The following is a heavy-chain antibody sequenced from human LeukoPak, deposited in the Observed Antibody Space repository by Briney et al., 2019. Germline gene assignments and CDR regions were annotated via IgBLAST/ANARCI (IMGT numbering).Heavy chain of an antibody. CDR3: AKALSFGYDSEFDY. D-gene: IGHD5-12*01. CDR1: GFTFDDYA. Sequence: GGSLRLSCAASGFTFDDYAMHWVRQAPGKGLEWVSGISWNSGSVGYADSVKGRFTISRDNAKNSLYLQMNSLRAEDTALYYCAKALSFGYDSEFDYWGQGTLVTVSS. J-gene: IGHJ4*02. CDR2: ISWNSGSV. V-gene: IGHV3-9*01.